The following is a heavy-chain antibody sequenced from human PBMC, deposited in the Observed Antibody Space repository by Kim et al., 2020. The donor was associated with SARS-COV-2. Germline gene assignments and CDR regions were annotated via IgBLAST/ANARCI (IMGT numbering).Heavy chain of an antibody. V-gene: IGHV4-31*03. CDR2: ISHTGDT. CDR1: GRSFNRGFSS. CDR3: AGGFRDYEQILSKFYY. J-gene: IGHJ6*03. Sequence: SETLSLTCTVSGRSFNRGFSSWAWVRQQPGKGLTGIGTISHTGDTFYNPSLQSRVSISLDTSKNQFSLNLSSMTAADTATYYCAGGFRDYEQILSKFYY. D-gene: IGHD4-17*01.